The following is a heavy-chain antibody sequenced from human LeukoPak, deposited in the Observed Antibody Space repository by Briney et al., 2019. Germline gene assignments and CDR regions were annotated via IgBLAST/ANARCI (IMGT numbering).Heavy chain of an antibody. D-gene: IGHD1-7*01. Sequence: ASVKVSCKASGGTFSSYAISWVRRAPGQGLEWMGRIIPILGIANYAQKFQGRVTITADKSTSTAYMELSSLRSEDTAVYYCARGESTGTMDYYYGMDVWGQGTTVTVSS. J-gene: IGHJ6*02. V-gene: IGHV1-69*04. CDR3: ARGESTGTMDYYYGMDV. CDR1: GGTFSSYA. CDR2: IIPILGIA.